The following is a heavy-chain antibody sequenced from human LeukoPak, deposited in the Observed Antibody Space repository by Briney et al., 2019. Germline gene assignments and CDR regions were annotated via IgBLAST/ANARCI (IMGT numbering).Heavy chain of an antibody. J-gene: IGHJ4*02. CDR2: ISSSGSTI. CDR1: GFTLSSYS. CDR3: AREDGYYFDY. Sequence: GGSLRLSCAASGFTLSSYSMNWVRQAPGKGLEWVSYISSSGSTIYYADSVKGRFTISRDNAKNSLYLQMNSLRAEDTAVYYCAREDGYYFDYWGRGTLVTVSS. V-gene: IGHV3-48*04.